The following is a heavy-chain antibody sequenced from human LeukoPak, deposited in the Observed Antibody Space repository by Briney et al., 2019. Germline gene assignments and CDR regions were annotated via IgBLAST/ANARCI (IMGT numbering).Heavy chain of an antibody. CDR2: IIPIFGTA. V-gene: IGHV1-69*06. Sequence: SVKVSCKASGGTFSSYAISWVRQAPGQGLEWMGGIIPIFGTANYAQKFQGRVTITADKSTSTAYMELSSLRSEDTAVYYCARDIRGCSGGSCYSEGFNYYGMDVWGQGTTVTVSS. D-gene: IGHD2-15*01. CDR3: ARDIRGCSGGSCYSEGFNYYGMDV. J-gene: IGHJ6*02. CDR1: GGTFSSYA.